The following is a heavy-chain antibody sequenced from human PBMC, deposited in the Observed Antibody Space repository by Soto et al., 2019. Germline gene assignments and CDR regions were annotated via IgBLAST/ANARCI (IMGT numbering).Heavy chain of an antibody. CDR1: GFTFYEYG. J-gene: IGHJ4*02. CDR2: IWYDGSNK. V-gene: IGHV3-33*01. D-gene: IGHD6-19*01. Sequence: GGSLRLSCAASGFTFYEYGMHWVRQAPGKGLEWVAVIWYDGSNKYYADSVKGRFTISRDNSKNTLSLQMNSLRAEDTAVYYCARGSSGWYVFDYWGQGTLVTVSS. CDR3: ARGSSGWYVFDY.